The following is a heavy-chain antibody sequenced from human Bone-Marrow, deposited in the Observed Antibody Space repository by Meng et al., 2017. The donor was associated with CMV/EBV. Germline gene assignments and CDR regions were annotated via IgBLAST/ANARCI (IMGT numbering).Heavy chain of an antibody. V-gene: IGHV1-69*05. D-gene: IGHD3-10*01. J-gene: IGHJ5*02. CDR3: ARQGITMVRGATNWFAP. Sequence: SVKVSCKASGGTFSSYAISWVRQAPGQGLEWMGGIIPIFGTANYAQKFQGRVTITTDESTSTAYMELSSLRSEDTAVYYCARQGITMVRGATNWFAPWGQGTLVTVSS. CDR1: GGTFSSYA. CDR2: IIPIFGTA.